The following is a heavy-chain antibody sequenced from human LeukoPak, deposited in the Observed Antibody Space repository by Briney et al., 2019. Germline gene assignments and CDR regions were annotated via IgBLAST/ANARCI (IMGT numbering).Heavy chain of an antibody. Sequence: GGPLRLSCAASEFTFNSYAVSWVRQPAAKGLDGVSTMSRSGGTTYYADSVKGRFTISRDTSKNTVFLQMNILRADDTAVYYCAKALRASHRPVYSYYYMDVWGKGTTVTVSS. V-gene: IGHV3-23*01. CDR3: AKALRASHRPVYSYYYMDV. CDR2: MSRSGGTT. J-gene: IGHJ6*03. CDR1: EFTFNSYA.